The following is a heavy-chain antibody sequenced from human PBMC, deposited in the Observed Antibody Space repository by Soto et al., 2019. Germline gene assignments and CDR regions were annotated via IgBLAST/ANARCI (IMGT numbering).Heavy chain of an antibody. J-gene: IGHJ3*02. CDR1: GFTFSSYA. CDR2: ISYDGSNK. Sequence: QVQLVESGGGVVQPGRSLRLSCAASGFTFSSYAMHWVRQAPGKGLEWVAVISYDGSNKYYADSVKGRFTISRDNSKNTRYLQMNSLRAEDTAVYYCARGMAALTDDAFDIWGQGTMVTVSS. D-gene: IGHD6-19*01. V-gene: IGHV3-30-3*01. CDR3: ARGMAALTDDAFDI.